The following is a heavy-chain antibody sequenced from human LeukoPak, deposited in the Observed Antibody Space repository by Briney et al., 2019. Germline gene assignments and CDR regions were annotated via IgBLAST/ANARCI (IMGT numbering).Heavy chain of an antibody. Sequence: PSETLSLTCTVSGGSISSYYWSWIRQPPGKGLEWIGYIYYSGSTNYNPSLKSRVTISVDTSKNQFSLKLSSVTAADTAVYYCARDNSSGSISPFFDYWGQGTLVTVSS. V-gene: IGHV4-59*01. J-gene: IGHJ4*02. CDR3: ARDNSSGSISPFFDY. CDR2: IYYSGST. CDR1: GGSISSYY. D-gene: IGHD2-2*01.